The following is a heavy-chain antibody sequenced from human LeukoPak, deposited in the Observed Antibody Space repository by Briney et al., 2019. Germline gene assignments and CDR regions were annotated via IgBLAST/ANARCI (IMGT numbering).Heavy chain of an antibody. J-gene: IGHJ6*03. CDR1: GFTVSSNY. Sequence: GSLRLSCAASGFTVSSNYMSWVRQAPGKGLEWVSVIYSGGSTYYADSVKGRFTISRDNSKSTLYIQMNSLRAEDTAVYYCARDPGSAFGGVIVKVYYYYMDVWGKGTTVTVSS. CDR3: ARDPGSAFGGVIVKVYYYYMDV. CDR2: IYSGGST. D-gene: IGHD3-16*02. V-gene: IGHV3-53*01.